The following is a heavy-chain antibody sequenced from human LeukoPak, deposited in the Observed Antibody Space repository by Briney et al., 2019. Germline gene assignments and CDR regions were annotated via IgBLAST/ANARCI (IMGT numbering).Heavy chain of an antibody. D-gene: IGHD2-8*01. J-gene: IGHJ5*02. Sequence: SGGPLTLPCALSGFALTSYAMICLRQATGQAVEWVSCIGIRCVSTYYADSVKGRFTSPRDNSENTLPLQMHSLRVEDTAIYFCARCMVLRQGWCNWFDPWGEGTLVTVSS. V-gene: IGHV3-23*01. CDR1: GFALTSYA. CDR3: ARCMVLRQGWCNWFDP. CDR2: IGIRCVST.